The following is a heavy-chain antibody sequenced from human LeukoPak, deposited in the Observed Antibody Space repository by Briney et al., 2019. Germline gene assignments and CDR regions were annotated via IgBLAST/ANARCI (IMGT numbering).Heavy chain of an antibody. Sequence: GGSLRLSCAASGFTFSSYAMSWVRQAPGKGLEWVPAISGSGGSTYYADSVKGRFTISRDNSKNTLYLQMNSLRAEDTAVYYCALISGSYSSGYWGQGTLVTVSS. D-gene: IGHD1-26*01. J-gene: IGHJ4*02. CDR2: ISGSGGST. CDR1: GFTFSSYA. CDR3: ALISGSYSSGY. V-gene: IGHV3-23*01.